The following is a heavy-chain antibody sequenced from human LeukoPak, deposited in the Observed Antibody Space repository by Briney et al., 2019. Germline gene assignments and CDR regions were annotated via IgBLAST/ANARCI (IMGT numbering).Heavy chain of an antibody. CDR2: IYYRGSN. Sequence: LGTLSLTRTVSRGSLSIYYWSWIRQPPRRGLEWIGDIYYRGSNDYNPTLKSRGTISSHTSKNPFSLQLSSVTAAGTAVYCCARFVVGAGGSYYPHFDYWGQGTLVTVSS. D-gene: IGHD1-26*01. CDR1: RGSLSIYY. V-gene: IGHV4-59*01. CDR3: ARFVVGAGGSYYPHFDY. J-gene: IGHJ4*02.